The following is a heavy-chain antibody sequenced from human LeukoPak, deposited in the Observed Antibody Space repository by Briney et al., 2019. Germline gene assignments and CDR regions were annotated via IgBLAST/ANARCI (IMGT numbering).Heavy chain of an antibody. CDR2: IYYSGST. V-gene: IGHV4-59*01. CDR3: ARATRIAAAGLWFDP. Sequence: SETLSLTCTVSGGSISSYYWSWIRQPPGKGLGWIGYIYYSGSTNYNPSLKSRVTISVDTSKNQFSLKLSSVTAAVTAVYYCARATRIAAAGLWFDPWGQGTLVTVSS. J-gene: IGHJ5*02. CDR1: GGSISSYY. D-gene: IGHD6-13*01.